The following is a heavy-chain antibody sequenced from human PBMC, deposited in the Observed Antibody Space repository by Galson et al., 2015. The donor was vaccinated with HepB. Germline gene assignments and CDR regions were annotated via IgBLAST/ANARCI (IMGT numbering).Heavy chain of an antibody. D-gene: IGHD3-22*01. J-gene: IGHJ4*02. CDR1: GFTVSSNY. V-gene: IGHV3-53*01. Sequence: SLRLSCAASGFTVSSNYMNWVRQAPGKGLEYVSVIYSDGRTYYPDSVKGRFTVFRDSSKNTLYLQMNNLRAEDTDVYYCARGRASSDYRDFWGQGTLVTVSS. CDR3: ARGRASSDYRDF. CDR2: IYSDGRT.